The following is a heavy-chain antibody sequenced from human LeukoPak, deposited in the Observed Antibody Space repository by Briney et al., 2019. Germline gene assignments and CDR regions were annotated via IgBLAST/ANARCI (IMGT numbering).Heavy chain of an antibody. J-gene: IGHJ3*02. D-gene: IGHD2-2*01. Sequence: GGSLRLSCAAPGFTFSSYGMSWVRQAPGKGLEWVSAISGSGGSTYYADSVKGRFTISRDNSKNTLYLQMNSLRAEDTAVYYCAKVGEYQLLLYAFDMWGQGTMVTVSS. CDR1: GFTFSSYG. CDR2: ISGSGGST. V-gene: IGHV3-23*01. CDR3: AKVGEYQLLLYAFDM.